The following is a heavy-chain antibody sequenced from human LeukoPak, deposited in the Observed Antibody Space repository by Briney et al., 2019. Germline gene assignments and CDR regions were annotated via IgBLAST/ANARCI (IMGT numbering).Heavy chain of an antibody. CDR1: GGSISSGDYY. CDR3: ARGEDILTGYYNVGDAFDI. V-gene: IGHV4-30-4*01. J-gene: IGHJ3*02. Sequence: SETLSLTCTVSGGSISSGDYYGSWIRQPPGKGLEWIGYIYYSGSTYYNPSLKSRVTISVDTSKNQFSLKLSSVTAADTAVYYCARGEDILTGYYNVGDAFDIWGQGTMVTVSS. CDR2: IYYSGST. D-gene: IGHD3-9*01.